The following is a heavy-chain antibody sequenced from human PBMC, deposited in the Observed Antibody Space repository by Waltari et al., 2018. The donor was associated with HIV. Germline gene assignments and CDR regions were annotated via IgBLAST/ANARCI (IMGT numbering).Heavy chain of an antibody. V-gene: IGHV3-9*01. CDR3: SRGPMYNWFDP. CDR1: GFTFADYA. Sequence: EVQLVESGGGLVQPGRSLRPSCTAPGFTFADYAKNWVRQPPGKGLEWVSSISWHSTRITYADSVKGRFTISRDNAKKSLYLQMDSLRPEDTAFYYCSRGPMYNWFDPWGQGTLVTVSS. J-gene: IGHJ5*02. CDR2: ISWHSTRI. D-gene: IGHD3-10*02.